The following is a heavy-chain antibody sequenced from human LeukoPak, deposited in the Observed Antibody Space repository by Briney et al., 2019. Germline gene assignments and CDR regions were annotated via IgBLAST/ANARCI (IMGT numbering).Heavy chain of an antibody. D-gene: IGHD1-26*01. V-gene: IGHV4-38-2*02. CDR2: INHSGST. Sequence: SETLSLTCTVSGYSISSGYYWGWIRQPPGKGLEWIGEINHSGSTNYNPSLKSRVTISVDTSKNQFSLKLSSVTAADTAVYYCARGRGGSYYFDYWGQGTLVTVSS. CDR3: ARGRGGSYYFDY. CDR1: GYSISSGYY. J-gene: IGHJ4*02.